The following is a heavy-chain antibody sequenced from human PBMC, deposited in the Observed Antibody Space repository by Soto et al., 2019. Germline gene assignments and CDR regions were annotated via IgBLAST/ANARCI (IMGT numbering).Heavy chain of an antibody. V-gene: IGHV4-31*03. J-gene: IGHJ5*02. Sequence: SETLSLTCTVSGGSISSGGYYWSWIRQHPGKGLEWIGNIYHSGSTYYNPSLKSRVTISVDTSKNQFSLKLRSVTAADTSVSYCAGERGGAERGYCFDTWGQGTLVTVSS. CDR1: GGSISSGGYY. CDR3: AGERGGAERGYCFDT. CDR2: IYHSGST. D-gene: IGHD1-1*01.